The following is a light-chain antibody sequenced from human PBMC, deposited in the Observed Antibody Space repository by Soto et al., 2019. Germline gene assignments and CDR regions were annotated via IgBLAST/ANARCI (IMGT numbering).Light chain of an antibody. CDR1: SSDIGGYNY. V-gene: IGLV2-14*01. Sequence: QSALTQPASVSGSPGQSITISCTGTSSDIGGYNYVSWYQQHPGKAPKLIIYEVTNRPSGVSNRFSGSKSGNTASLTISGLQAEDEGDYYCTSYTGSSIIVVFGGGTKLTVL. J-gene: IGLJ2*01. CDR3: TSYTGSSIIVV. CDR2: EVT.